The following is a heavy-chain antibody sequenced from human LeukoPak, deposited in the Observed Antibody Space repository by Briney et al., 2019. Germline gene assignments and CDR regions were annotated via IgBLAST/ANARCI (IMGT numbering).Heavy chain of an antibody. CDR1: GYTFTSYY. CDR2: INPSGGST. J-gene: IGHJ6*03. Sequence: WASVKVSRKASGYTFTSYYMHWVRQAPGQGLEWMGIINPSGGSTSYAQKFQGRVTMTRDMSTSTVYMELSSLRSEDTAVYYCARDVGATSFFVNYYYYMDVWGKGTTVTVSS. V-gene: IGHV1-46*01. D-gene: IGHD1-26*01. CDR3: ARDVGATSFFVNYYYYMDV.